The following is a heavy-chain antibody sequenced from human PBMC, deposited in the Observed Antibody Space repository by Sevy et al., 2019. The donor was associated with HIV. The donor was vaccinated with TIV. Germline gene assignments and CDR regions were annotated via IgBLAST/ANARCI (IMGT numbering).Heavy chain of an antibody. CDR1: GYIFTNYW. D-gene: IGHD1-1*01. V-gene: IGHV5-51*01. J-gene: IGHJ6*02. CDR2: IYPGDSDS. CDR3: ARATAGTAPHYSYYTMDV. Sequence: GESLKISCKGSGYIFTNYWIGWVRQLPGKGLEWMGVIYPGDSDSRYSPSFQGQVTMSADKSISTAYLQWSSLKGSDTAIYFCARATAGTAPHYSYYTMDVWGQGTTVTVSS.